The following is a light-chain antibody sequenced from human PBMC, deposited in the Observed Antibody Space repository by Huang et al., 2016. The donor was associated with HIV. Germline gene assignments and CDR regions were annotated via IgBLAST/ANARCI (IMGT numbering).Light chain of an antibody. V-gene: IGKV1-39*01. Sequence: DIQMTQSPSSLSASVGDRVTITCRASQSISSYLNWYQQKPGKAPKLLIYAASSLQSWVPSRFSGSGSGTDFTLTISSLQPEDFATYYCQQSYSTPPSLTFGGGTKVEIK. J-gene: IGKJ4*01. CDR1: QSISSY. CDR3: QQSYSTPPSLT. CDR2: AAS.